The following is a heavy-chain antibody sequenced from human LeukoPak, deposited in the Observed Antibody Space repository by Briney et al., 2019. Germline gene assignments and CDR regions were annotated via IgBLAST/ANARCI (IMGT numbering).Heavy chain of an antibody. V-gene: IGHV1-18*01. D-gene: IGHD5-12*01. J-gene: IGHJ4*02. CDR1: GYTFTSYG. CDR2: ISAYNGNT. Sequence: ASVKVSCKASGYTFTSYGISWVRQAPEQGLEWMGWISAYNGNTNYAQKLQGRVTMTTDTSTSTAYMELRSLRSDDTAVYYCARDDIVATMRGGYFDYWGQGTLVTVSS. CDR3: ARDDIVATMRGGYFDY.